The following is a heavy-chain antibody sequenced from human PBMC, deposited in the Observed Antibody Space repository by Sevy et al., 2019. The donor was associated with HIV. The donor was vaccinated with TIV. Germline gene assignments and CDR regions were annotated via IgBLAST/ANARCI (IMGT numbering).Heavy chain of an antibody. CDR2: INHSGST. D-gene: IGHD2-21*02. CDR3: ASSPLLSYCGGDCPYYFDY. Sequence: SETLSLTCAVYGGSFSGYYWSWIRQPPGKGLEWIGEINHSGSTNYNPSLKSRVTISVDTSKNQFSLKLSSVTAADTAVYSCASSPLLSYCGGDCPYYFDYWGQGTLVTVSS. J-gene: IGHJ4*02. CDR1: GGSFSGYY. V-gene: IGHV4-34*01.